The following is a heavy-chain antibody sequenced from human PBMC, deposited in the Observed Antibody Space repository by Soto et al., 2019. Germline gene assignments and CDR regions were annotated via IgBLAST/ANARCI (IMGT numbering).Heavy chain of an antibody. J-gene: IGHJ6*02. D-gene: IGHD6-13*01. CDR1: GYTFTSYG. V-gene: IGHV1-18*01. CDR2: ISAYNGNT. CDR3: ASRSVTTTSSSWSRYYYGMDV. Sequence: AASVKVSCKASGYTFTSYGITWVRQAPGQGLEWMGWISAYNGNTNYAQKVQGRVTMTTDTSTSTAYMELRSLISDDTAVYYRASRSVTTTSSSWSRYYYGMDVWGQGTTVTVS.